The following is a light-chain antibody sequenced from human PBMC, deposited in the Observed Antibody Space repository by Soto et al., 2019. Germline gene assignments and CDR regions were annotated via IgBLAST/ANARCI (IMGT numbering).Light chain of an antibody. CDR1: QSVSSN. V-gene: IGKV3-15*01. CDR3: QQYNNWPQA. Sequence: EILMTQSPATLSVSPGERATLSCRASQSVSSNLAWYQHKPGQAPRLLIYAVSTRATGIPARFSGSGSGTEFTLTIDSLQSEDFAVYYCQQYNNWPQAFGQGTKVDI. CDR2: AVS. J-gene: IGKJ1*01.